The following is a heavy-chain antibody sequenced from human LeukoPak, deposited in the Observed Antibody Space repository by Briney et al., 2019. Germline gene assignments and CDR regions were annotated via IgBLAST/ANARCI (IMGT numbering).Heavy chain of an antibody. Sequence: SVKVSCKASGYTFTSYGISWVRQAPGQALEWTGGIIPIFGTANYAQKFQGRVTITADESTSTAYMELSSLRSEDTAVYYCARGVVVRNGMDVWGQGTTVTVSS. CDR2: IIPIFGTA. V-gene: IGHV1-69*13. J-gene: IGHJ6*02. CDR3: ARGVVVRNGMDV. D-gene: IGHD2-2*01. CDR1: GYTFTSYG.